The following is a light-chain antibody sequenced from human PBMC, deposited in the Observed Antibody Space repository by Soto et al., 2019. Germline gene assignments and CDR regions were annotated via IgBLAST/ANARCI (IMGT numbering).Light chain of an antibody. J-gene: IGLJ2*01. CDR1: SSDVGGYNY. V-gene: IGLV2-14*01. CDR3: SSYASIIPLL. Sequence: QSALTQPASVSGSPGQSITISCTGTSSDVGGYNYVSWYQQHPGKAPKLMIYDVTNRPSGVSNRFSGSKSGNTDSLTISGLQTEDEADYYCSSYASIIPLLFGGGTKLTVL. CDR2: DVT.